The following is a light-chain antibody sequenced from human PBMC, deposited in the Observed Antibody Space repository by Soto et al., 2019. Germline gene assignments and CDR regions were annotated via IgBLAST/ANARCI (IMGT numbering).Light chain of an antibody. CDR2: EAS. CDR3: QQFNSKVWT. J-gene: IGKJ1*01. V-gene: IGKV1-5*01. CDR1: QSVSRW. Sequence: DIQMTQSPSTLSASVGDTVTITCRASQSVSRWLNWYQQKPGKAPRLLIYEASNLESGVPMRFSGSGSGTEFVLTITSLQPADSATYYCQQFNSKVWTFVQGTRVEI.